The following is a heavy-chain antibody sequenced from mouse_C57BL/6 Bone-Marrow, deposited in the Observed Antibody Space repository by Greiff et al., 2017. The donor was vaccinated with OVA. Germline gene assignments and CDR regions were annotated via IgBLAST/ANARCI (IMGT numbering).Heavy chain of an antibody. Sequence: QVQLKESGPGLVQPSQSLSITCTVSGFSLTSYGVHWVRQSPGKGLEWLGVIWRGGSTDYNAAFMSRLSITKDNSKSQVFFKMNSLQADDTAIYYCAKNGGYGSSYYWYFDVWGTGTTVTVSS. CDR1: GFSLTSYG. CDR3: AKNGGYGSSYYWYFDV. CDR2: IWRGGST. D-gene: IGHD1-1*01. J-gene: IGHJ1*03. V-gene: IGHV2-5*01.